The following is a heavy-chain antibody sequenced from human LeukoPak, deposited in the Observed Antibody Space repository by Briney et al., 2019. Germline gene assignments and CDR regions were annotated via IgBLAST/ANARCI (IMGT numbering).Heavy chain of an antibody. V-gene: IGHV1-69*05. D-gene: IGHD6-19*01. J-gene: IGHJ4*02. CDR1: GGTFSSYA. CDR3: AREAVAGRDGFDY. CDR2: IIPIFGTA. Sequence: SVKVSCKASGGTFSSYAISWVRQAPGQRLEWMGRIIPIFGTANYAQKFQGRVTITTDESTSTAYMELSRLRSDDTAVYYCAREAVAGRDGFDYWGQGTLVTVSS.